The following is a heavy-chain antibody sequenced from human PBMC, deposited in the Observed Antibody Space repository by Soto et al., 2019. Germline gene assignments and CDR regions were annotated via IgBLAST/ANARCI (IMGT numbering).Heavy chain of an antibody. D-gene: IGHD1-1*01. CDR2: TSYDGNNE. V-gene: IGHV3-30*18. CDR3: AKDKGVFNWATSYFDY. J-gene: IGHJ4*02. CDR1: GFTFNKFD. Sequence: GWFLRLGCAVSGFTFNKFDMDWVRPAPGKGLEWVALTSYDGNNEYYTDSVKGRFTISRDNSKNTLFLQMNSPRPEDTAVYYCAKDKGVFNWATSYFDYWGQGVLVTVAS.